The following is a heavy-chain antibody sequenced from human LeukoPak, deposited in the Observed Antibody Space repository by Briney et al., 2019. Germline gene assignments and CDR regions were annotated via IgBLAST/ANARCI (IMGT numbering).Heavy chain of an antibody. J-gene: IGHJ3*02. Sequence: PGGSLRLSCAASGFTFSSYSMNWARQAPGKGLEWVSYISYSSSTIYYADSVKGRFTISRDNGKNSLYLQMNSLRAEDTAVYYCARPGEGPLRYFDWLWGGAFDIWGQGTMVTVSS. CDR2: ISYSSSTI. V-gene: IGHV3-48*01. CDR1: GFTFSSYS. CDR3: ARPGEGPLRYFDWLWGGAFDI. D-gene: IGHD3-9*01.